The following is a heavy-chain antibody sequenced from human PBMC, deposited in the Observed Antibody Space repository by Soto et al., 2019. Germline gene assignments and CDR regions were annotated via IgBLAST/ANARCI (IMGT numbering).Heavy chain of an antibody. V-gene: IGHV4-34*01. J-gene: IGHJ6*02. CDR3: ASAVVPVYYYGMDV. CDR2: INHSGST. CDR1: GGSFSGYY. D-gene: IGHD2-2*01. Sequence: PSETPSLTCAVYGGSFSGYYWSWIRQPPGKGLEWIGEINHSGSTNYNPSLKSRVTISVDTSKNQFSLKLSSVTAADTAVYYCASAVVPVYYYGMDVWGQGTTVTVSS.